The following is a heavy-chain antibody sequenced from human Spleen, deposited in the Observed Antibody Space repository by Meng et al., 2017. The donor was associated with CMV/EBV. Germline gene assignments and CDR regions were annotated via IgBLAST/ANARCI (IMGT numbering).Heavy chain of an antibody. CDR1: GYTFTGYY. D-gene: IGHD3-10*01. V-gene: IGHV1-2*02. CDR3: ARDYYGSGSYYTVGY. J-gene: IGHJ4*02. Sequence: QVQRVQSGAEVKKPGASVKVSCKASGYTFTGYYMHWVRQAPGQGLEWMGWINPNSGGTNYAQKFQGRVTMTRDMSISTAYMELSRLRSDDTAVYYCARDYYGSGSYYTVGYWGQGTLVTVSS. CDR2: INPNSGGT.